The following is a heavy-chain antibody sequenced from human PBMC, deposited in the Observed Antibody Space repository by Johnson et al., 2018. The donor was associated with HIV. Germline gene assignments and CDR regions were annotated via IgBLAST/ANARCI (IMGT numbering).Heavy chain of an antibody. CDR3: AKDPVQGVGLDI. J-gene: IGHJ3*02. D-gene: IGHD2-8*02. V-gene: IGHV3-NL1*01. Sequence: VQLVESGGGVIRPGGSLRLSCAASGFTFSSYGMHWVRQAPGKGLEWVSVIYRGGRTYYADSVKGRFTISRDNSKNTLYMQMNSLRAEDTAVYYCAKDPVQGVGLDIWGQGTMVTVSS. CDR2: IYRGGRT. CDR1: GFTFSSYG.